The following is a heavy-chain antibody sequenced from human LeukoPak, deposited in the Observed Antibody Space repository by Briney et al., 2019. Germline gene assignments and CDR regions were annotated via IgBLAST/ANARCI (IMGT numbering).Heavy chain of an antibody. V-gene: IGHV4-39*01. Sequence: SETLSLTCTVSGGSISNSSYYWGWIRQPPGKGLEWIGSMYYSGSTYYNPSLKSRATISVDTSKNQFSLKLSSVTAADTAVYYCARTEGSGIYFDYWGQGTLVTVSS. D-gene: IGHD3-10*01. CDR3: ARTEGSGIYFDY. CDR2: MYYSGST. CDR1: GGSISNSSYY. J-gene: IGHJ4*02.